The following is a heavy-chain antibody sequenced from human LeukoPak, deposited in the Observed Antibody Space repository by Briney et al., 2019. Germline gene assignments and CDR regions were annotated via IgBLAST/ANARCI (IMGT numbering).Heavy chain of an antibody. Sequence: GGSLRLSCAASGFTFGTYWMHWVRQAPGKGLVWVSRINSDGSSISYADSVKGRFTISRDNSKNTLYLQMNSLRAEDTAVYYCARELYYYGSGSYSFDYWGQGTLVTVSS. D-gene: IGHD3-10*01. V-gene: IGHV3-74*01. CDR2: INSDGSSI. CDR1: GFTFGTYW. J-gene: IGHJ4*02. CDR3: ARELYYYGSGSYSFDY.